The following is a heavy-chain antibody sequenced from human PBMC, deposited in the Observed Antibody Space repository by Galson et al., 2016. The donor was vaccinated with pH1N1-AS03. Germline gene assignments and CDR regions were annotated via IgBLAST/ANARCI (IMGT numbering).Heavy chain of an antibody. J-gene: IGHJ6*02. CDR1: GFTFSSYG. D-gene: IGHD4/OR15-4a*01. V-gene: IGHV3-30*03. Sequence: SLRLSCAASGFTFSSYGMHWVRQAPGKGLEWVAVISYDGSNKYYADSVKGRFTISRDNSKNTLYLQMNSLRAEDTAVYYCARVSAGLTGYYYAMDVWGQGTTVTVSS. CDR2: ISYDGSNK. CDR3: ARVSAGLTGYYYAMDV.